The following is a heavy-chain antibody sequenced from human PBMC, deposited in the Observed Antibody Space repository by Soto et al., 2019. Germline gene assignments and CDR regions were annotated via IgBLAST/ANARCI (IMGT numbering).Heavy chain of an antibody. V-gene: IGHV1-18*01. Sequence: QVQLVQSGDEVKKPGASVKVSCKASGYIFVNYGIAWVRQAPGQGLEWMGWISPYTGNTHSASKVQGRLSMTTDTSTSTPDLALGSLTSDDKDVYYCGMVDNYVTPTPQDVWGQGTTVTVYS. J-gene: IGHJ6*02. CDR2: ISPYTGNT. D-gene: IGHD3-16*01. CDR1: GYIFVNYG. CDR3: GMVDNYVTPTPQDV.